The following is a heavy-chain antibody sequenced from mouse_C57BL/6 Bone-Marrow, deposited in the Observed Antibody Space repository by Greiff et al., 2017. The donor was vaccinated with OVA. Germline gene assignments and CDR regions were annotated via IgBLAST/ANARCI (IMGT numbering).Heavy chain of an antibody. CDR3: ASLLLRGFDY. J-gene: IGHJ2*01. D-gene: IGHD1-1*01. CDR1: GYAFSSSW. CDR2: IYPGDGDT. Sequence: QVQLQQSGPELVKPGASVKISCKASGYAFSSSWMNWVKQRPGKGLEWIGRIYPGDGDTNYNGKLKGKATLTADKSSSTAYMQLSSLTSEDSAVYFCASLLLRGFDYWGQGTTLTVSS. V-gene: IGHV1-82*01.